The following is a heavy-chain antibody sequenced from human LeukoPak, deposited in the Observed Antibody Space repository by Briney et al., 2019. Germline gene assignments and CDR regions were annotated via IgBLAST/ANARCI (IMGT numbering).Heavy chain of an antibody. CDR2: ISSTSSSI. J-gene: IGHJ4*02. V-gene: IGHV3-21*01. CDR1: GFTFSSYN. D-gene: IGHD3-22*01. Sequence: PGGSLRLSCAASGFTFSSYNMNWVRRAPGKGLEWVSSISSTSSSIYYADSVKGRFTISRDNAKNSLYLQMNSLRAEDTAVYYCARDPDYYDSSGQMGFDYWGQGTLVTVSS. CDR3: ARDPDYYDSSGQMGFDY.